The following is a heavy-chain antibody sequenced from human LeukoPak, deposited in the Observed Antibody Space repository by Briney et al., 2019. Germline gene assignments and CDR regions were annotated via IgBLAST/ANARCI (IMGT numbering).Heavy chain of an antibody. V-gene: IGHV3-9*01. CDR1: GFTFSSYA. CDR2: ISWNSGSI. D-gene: IGHD6-19*01. Sequence: GGSLRLSCAASGFTFSSYAMHWVRQPPGKGLEWVSGISWNSGSIDYADSVKGRFTISRDNAKNSLYLRMNSLRVEDTAFYYCAKDNRRHYTSGPNPDSLHWGQGALVTVSS. CDR3: AKDNRRHYTSGPNPDSLH. J-gene: IGHJ4*02.